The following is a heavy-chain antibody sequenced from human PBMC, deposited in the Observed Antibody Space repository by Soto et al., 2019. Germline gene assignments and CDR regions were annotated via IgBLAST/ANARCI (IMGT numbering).Heavy chain of an antibody. CDR1: GYTFTTYD. D-gene: IGHD6-25*01. V-gene: IGHV1-8*01. J-gene: IGHJ4*02. CDR2: LSPHNGNT. Sequence: QVQVVQSGAEVKKPGASVKVSCKTSGYTFTTYDIHWVRQATGQGLEWMGWLSPHNGNTGYTQQFRDRVKIAMDTFTSTVSLEVSSLRFEDTATYYCARRKERSGPHYFDYWGQGTLVTVSS. CDR3: ARRKERSGPHYFDY.